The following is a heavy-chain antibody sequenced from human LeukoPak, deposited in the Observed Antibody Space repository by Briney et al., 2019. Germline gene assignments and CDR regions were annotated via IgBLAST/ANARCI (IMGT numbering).Heavy chain of an antibody. CDR3: ATASAYGGNAFDI. D-gene: IGHD4-23*01. CDR2: INPNSGGT. CDR1: GYTFTGYY. V-gene: IGHV1-2*04. Sequence: ASVKVSCKASGYTFTGYYMHWVRQAPGQGLEWMGWINPNSGGTNYAQKFQGWVTMTRDTSISTAYMELSRLRSDDTAVYYCATASAYGGNAFDIWGQGTMVTVSS. J-gene: IGHJ3*02.